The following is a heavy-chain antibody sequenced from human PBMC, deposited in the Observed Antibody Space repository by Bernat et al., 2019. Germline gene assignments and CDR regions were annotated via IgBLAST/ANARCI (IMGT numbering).Heavy chain of an antibody. Sequence: EVQLVESGGGLVQPGGSLRLSCVASGFSLNSYWMSWVRQGPGKGLEWVANIKEDGTEKYYVDSVKGRFTISRDNAKNSLYLHMNSLRAEDTAVYYCARRRNVLGFDYWGQGTQVTVSS. J-gene: IGHJ4*02. CDR2: IKEDGTEK. CDR3: ARRRNVLGFDY. V-gene: IGHV3-7*01. D-gene: IGHD3-16*01. CDR1: GFSLNSYW.